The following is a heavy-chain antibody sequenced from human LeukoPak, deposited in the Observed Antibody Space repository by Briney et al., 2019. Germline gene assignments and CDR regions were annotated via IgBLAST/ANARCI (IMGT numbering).Heavy chain of an antibody. Sequence: GGSLRLSCAASGFSFSTYWMSWVRQAPGKGLEWVANIKQGGSDIYYVDSVKGRFIISRDNAKNSLYLQMSSLRAEDTAVYYCTRGGRLHPQSPYWGQGTLVTVSS. V-gene: IGHV3-7*01. CDR2: IKQGGSDI. J-gene: IGHJ4*02. D-gene: IGHD3-16*01. CDR3: TRGGRLHPQSPY. CDR1: GFSFSTYW.